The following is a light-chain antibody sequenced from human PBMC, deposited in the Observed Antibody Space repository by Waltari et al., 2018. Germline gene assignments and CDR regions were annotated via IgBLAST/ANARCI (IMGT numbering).Light chain of an antibody. CDR2: AAS. CDR1: QTISSY. J-gene: IGKJ1*01. Sequence: DIQMTQSPSSLSASVGDRVTITCRASQTISSYLAWYQQKPGKVPKLLIYAASSLESGVPSRFSGSGSGTECTLTISSLQPEDFATYYCQQHNSHPPTFGQGTKVEIK. CDR3: QQHNSHPPT. V-gene: IGKV1-17*03.